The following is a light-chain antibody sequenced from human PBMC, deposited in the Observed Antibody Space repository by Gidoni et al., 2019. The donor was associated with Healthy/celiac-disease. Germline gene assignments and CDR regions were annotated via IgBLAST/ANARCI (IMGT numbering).Light chain of an antibody. V-gene: IGKV3-20*01. CDR2: AAS. CDR3: QQYGSSPGT. Sequence: EIVLTQSPGTLSVSPGDRATLSCRASQSVSSSYLAWYQQKPGQAPRLLIYAASSMPTGIPDRFSGSGSGTDFTLTISRLEPEDFAVYYCQQYGSSPGTFGQGTKVEIK. J-gene: IGKJ1*01. CDR1: QSVSSSY.